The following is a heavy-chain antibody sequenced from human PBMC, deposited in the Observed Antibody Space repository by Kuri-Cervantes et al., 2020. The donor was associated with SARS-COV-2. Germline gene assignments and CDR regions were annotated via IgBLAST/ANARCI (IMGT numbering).Heavy chain of an antibody. CDR3: ARSLYGGTSWYYGMDV. CDR1: GFTFSSYA. V-gene: IGHV3-30-3*01. CDR2: IPYDGSNK. J-gene: IGHJ6*02. D-gene: IGHD4-23*01. Sequence: GESLKISCAASGFTFSSYAMHWVRQAPGKGLEWVAVIPYDGSNKYYADSVKGRFTISRDNSKNTLYLQMNSLRAEDTAVYYCARSLYGGTSWYYGMDVWGQGTTVTVSS.